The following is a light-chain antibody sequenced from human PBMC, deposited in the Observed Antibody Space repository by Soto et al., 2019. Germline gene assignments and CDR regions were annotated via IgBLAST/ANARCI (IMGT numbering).Light chain of an antibody. CDR3: QQGYSTPVT. Sequence: DIQMTQSPSSLSASVEDRVIITCRASQSISNHLNWYQQKPGKAPKLLIFAASSLQSGVPSRFSGSGSGTDFTLTISSLLPEDFATYYCQQGYSTPVTFGQGTRLEIK. CDR2: AAS. CDR1: QSISNH. V-gene: IGKV1-39*01. J-gene: IGKJ5*01.